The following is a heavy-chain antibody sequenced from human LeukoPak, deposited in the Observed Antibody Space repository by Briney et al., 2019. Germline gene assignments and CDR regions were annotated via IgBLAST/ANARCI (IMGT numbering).Heavy chain of an antibody. J-gene: IGHJ4*02. V-gene: IGHV4-39*01. Sequence: SETLSLTCTVSGGSISTTNYYWGWLRQPPGTGLEWIGSIYYSGSTYYNPSLKSRVTISAATSKNQFSLNLSSVTAADTAVYFCARNMADSALEFDFWGQGTLLTVSS. CDR1: GGSISTTNYY. CDR2: IYYSGST. CDR3: ARNMADSALEFDF. D-gene: IGHD3-3*02.